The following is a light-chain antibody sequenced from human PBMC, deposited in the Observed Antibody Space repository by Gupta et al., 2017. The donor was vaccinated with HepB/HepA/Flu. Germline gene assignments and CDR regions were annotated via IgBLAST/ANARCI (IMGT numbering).Light chain of an antibody. CDR1: SSDIGGNKF. CDR3: GSYAGAYWV. Sequence: QSALTQPRSVSGSPGQSVTISCTGTSSDIGGNKFVSWYQQHPGKAPKMMIYDVKKRPSGVPDRFSGSKSGNTASLTISGLQAEDEADYYCGSYAGAYWVFGGGTKLTVL. V-gene: IGLV2-11*01. CDR2: DVK. J-gene: IGLJ3*02.